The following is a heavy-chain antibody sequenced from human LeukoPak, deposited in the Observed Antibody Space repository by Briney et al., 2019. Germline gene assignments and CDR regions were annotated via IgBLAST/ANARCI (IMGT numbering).Heavy chain of an antibody. CDR1: GYTFTGYY. J-gene: IGHJ4*02. CDR2: INPNTGGT. Sequence: ASVKVSCKASGYTFTGYYMHWVRQAPGQGLEWMGWINPNTGGTNYAQKFQGRVTMTRDTSIKTAYMELSSLRSDDTAVYYCARTQDTMVRGNLHFDYWGQGTLVTVSS. D-gene: IGHD3-10*01. CDR3: ARTQDTMVRGNLHFDY. V-gene: IGHV1-2*02.